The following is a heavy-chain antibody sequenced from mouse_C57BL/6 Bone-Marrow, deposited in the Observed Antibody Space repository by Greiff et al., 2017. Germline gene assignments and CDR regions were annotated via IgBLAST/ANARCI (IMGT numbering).Heavy chain of an antibody. CDR1: GFTFSSSA. Sequence: EVQLVESGGGLVKPGGSLKLSCAASGFTFSSSAMSWVRQTPEKRLEWVATISDGGSYTYYPDNVTGRFTISRDNAKNTLYLQMSHLKSEDTAMYYCARDYYENFDYWGQGTTLTVSS. D-gene: IGHD1-1*01. J-gene: IGHJ2*01. CDR2: ISDGGSYT. V-gene: IGHV5-4*01. CDR3: ARDYYENFDY.